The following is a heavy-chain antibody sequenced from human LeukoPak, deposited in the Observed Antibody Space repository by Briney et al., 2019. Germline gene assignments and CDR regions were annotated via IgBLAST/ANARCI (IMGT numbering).Heavy chain of an antibody. Sequence: ASVKVSCKASGYTFTGYYMHWVRQAPGQGLEWMGWINPNSGGTNYAQKFQGRVTMTRDTSISTAYMELSRLRSDDTAVYYCARGSYGSGSLRDYWGQGTLVTISS. J-gene: IGHJ4*02. CDR2: INPNSGGT. D-gene: IGHD3-10*01. CDR3: ARGSYGSGSLRDY. V-gene: IGHV1-2*02. CDR1: GYTFTGYY.